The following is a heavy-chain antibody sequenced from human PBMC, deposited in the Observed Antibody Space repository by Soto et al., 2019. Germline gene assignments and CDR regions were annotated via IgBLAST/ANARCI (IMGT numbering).Heavy chain of an antibody. D-gene: IGHD5-18*01. CDR1: GFTFSSYA. Sequence: EVQLLESGGGLVQPGGSLRLSCAASGFTFSSYAMSWVRQAPGKGLEWVSAISGSGGSTYYADSVKGRFTISRDNSKNTLYMQMNSLRAEDTAVYYCAKEESDTAMVPWYFDYWGQGTLVTVSS. CDR3: AKEESDTAMVPWYFDY. V-gene: IGHV3-23*01. J-gene: IGHJ4*02. CDR2: ISGSGGST.